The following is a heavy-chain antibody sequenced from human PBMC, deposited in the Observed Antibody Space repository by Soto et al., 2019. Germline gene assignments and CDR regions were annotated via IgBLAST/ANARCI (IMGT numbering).Heavy chain of an antibody. CDR3: ARESMTQFDY. J-gene: IGHJ4*02. Sequence: ASVKVSCKASGYTFASYYMHWVRQAPGQGLEWMGIINPSGGSSSYAQKFQGRVTMTRDASTSTVYMELSSLRSEDTAVYYCARESMTQFDYWGQGTLVTVSS. CDR2: INPSGGSS. CDR1: GYTFASYY. V-gene: IGHV1-46*03. D-gene: IGHD2-21*01.